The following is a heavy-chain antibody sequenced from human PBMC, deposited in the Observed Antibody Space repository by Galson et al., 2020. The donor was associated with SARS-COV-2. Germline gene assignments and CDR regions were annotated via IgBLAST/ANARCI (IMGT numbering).Heavy chain of an antibody. V-gene: IGHV4-38-2*01. CDR2: IYHGGST. CDR1: GYSISSGYF. Sequence: SQTLSLTCPVSGYSISSGYFWGWIRQPPGKGLEWIGSIYHGGSTYYNPSLKSRVTISEDTSKNQFSLKLSSVTAADTAVYYCAAYSVIVVTPTPLRADYWGQGTLVTVSS. D-gene: IGHD2-15*01. CDR3: AAYSVIVVTPTPLRADY. J-gene: IGHJ4*02.